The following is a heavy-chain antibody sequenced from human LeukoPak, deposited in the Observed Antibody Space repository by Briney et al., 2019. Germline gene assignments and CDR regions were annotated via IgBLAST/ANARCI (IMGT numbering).Heavy chain of an antibody. J-gene: IGHJ6*02. V-gene: IGHV3-21*01. CDR3: ARVLADYYDSSDPSGPPYYYYYYGMDV. CDR1: GFTFSSYS. D-gene: IGHD3-22*01. CDR2: ISSSSSYI. Sequence: GGSLRLSCAASGFTFSSYSMNWVRQAPGKGLEWVSSISSSSSYIYYADSVKGRFTISRDNAKNSLYLQMNSLRAEDTAVYYCARVLADYYDSSDPSGPPYYYYYYGMDVWGQGTTVTVSS.